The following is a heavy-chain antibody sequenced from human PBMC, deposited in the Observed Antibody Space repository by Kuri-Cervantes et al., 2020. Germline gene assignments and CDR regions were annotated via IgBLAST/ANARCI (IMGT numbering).Heavy chain of an antibody. Sequence: ASVKVSCKASGGTFSSYAIHWVRQAPGQRLEWMAWINAGNGETKSSQKFQGRVTITTDTSASTAYMELSSLRSEDTAMYYCARNTVTLRSHGMDVWGQGTTVTVSS. J-gene: IGHJ6*02. D-gene: IGHD4-17*01. CDR2: INAGNGET. CDR1: GGTFSSYA. V-gene: IGHV1-3*01. CDR3: ARNTVTLRSHGMDV.